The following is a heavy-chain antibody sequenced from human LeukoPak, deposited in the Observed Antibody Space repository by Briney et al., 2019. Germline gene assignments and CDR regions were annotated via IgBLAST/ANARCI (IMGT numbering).Heavy chain of an antibody. V-gene: IGHV1-69*13. J-gene: IGHJ4*02. CDR1: GGTFSSYA. CDR2: IIPIFGTA. Sequence: EASVKVSCKASGGTFSSYAISWVRQAPGQGLEWMGGIIPIFGTANYAQKFQGRVTITADESTSTAYMELSSLRSEDTAVYYCARENTAMAVDYWGQGTLVTVSS. D-gene: IGHD5-18*01. CDR3: ARENTAMAVDY.